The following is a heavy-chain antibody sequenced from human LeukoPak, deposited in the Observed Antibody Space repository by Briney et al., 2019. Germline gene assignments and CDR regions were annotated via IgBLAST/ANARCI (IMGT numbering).Heavy chain of an antibody. V-gene: IGHV3-30*04. CDR3: ARDSVAKSLGSPFK. J-gene: IGHJ4*02. CDR2: MSYDGSKQ. Sequence: PGRSLRLSCAASGFTFSSYALHWVRQAPGKGLEWVAFMSYDGSKQYYGDSVKGRFTISRDNSKTTLYLQMNSLGAEDTAVYYCARDSVAKSLGSPFKWGQGTLVTVSS. CDR1: GFTFSSYA.